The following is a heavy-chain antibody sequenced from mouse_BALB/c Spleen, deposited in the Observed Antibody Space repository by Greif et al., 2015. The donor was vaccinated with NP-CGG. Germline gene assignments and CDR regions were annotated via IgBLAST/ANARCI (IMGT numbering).Heavy chain of an antibody. CDR2: ISSGGST. D-gene: IGHD1-2*01. CDR1: GFTFSSYA. V-gene: IGHV5-6-5*01. J-gene: IGHJ4*01. CDR3: ARGQGITTALYYAMDY. Sequence: EVMLVESGGGLVKPGGSLKLSCAASGFTFSSYAMSWVRQTPEKRLEWVASISSGGSTYYPDSVKGRFTISRDNARNILYLQMSSLRSEDTAMYYCARGQGITTALYYAMDYWGQGTSVTVSS.